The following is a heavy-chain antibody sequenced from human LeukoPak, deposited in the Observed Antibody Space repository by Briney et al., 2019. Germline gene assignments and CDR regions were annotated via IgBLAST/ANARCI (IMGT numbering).Heavy chain of an antibody. CDR3: ARDADDSSGYYYYYYMDV. D-gene: IGHD3-22*01. Sequence: GGSLRLSCAASGFTFSSYEMNWVRQAPGKGLEWVSYISSSGSTIYYADSVKGRFTISRDNAKNSLYLQMNSLRAEDTAVYYCARDADDSSGYYYYYYMDVWGKGTTVTISS. J-gene: IGHJ6*03. V-gene: IGHV3-48*03. CDR1: GFTFSSYE. CDR2: ISSSGSTI.